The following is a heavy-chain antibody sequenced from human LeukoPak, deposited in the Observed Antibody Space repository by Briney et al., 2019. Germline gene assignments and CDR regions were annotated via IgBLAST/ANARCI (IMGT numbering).Heavy chain of an antibody. CDR1: DGSINSYY. J-gene: IGHJ6*02. CDR3: ARGRSNYYGVDV. CDR2: IYYNGNT. Sequence: SETLSLTCSVSDGSINSYYWNWIRRPPGKGLEWIGYIYYNGNTNYSPSLKSRVTMSVDTSKDLFSLKVSSVTAADTAVYYCARGRSNYYGVDVWGQGTTVTVSS. V-gene: IGHV4-59*01. D-gene: IGHD1-26*01.